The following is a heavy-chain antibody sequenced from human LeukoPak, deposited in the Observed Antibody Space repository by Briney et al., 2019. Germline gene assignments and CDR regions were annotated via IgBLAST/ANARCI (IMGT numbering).Heavy chain of an antibody. D-gene: IGHD3-3*01. V-gene: IGHV4-59*01. Sequence: PSETLSLTCTVSGGSISSYYWSWIRQPPGKGLEWIGNIYYSGSTNYNPSLKSRVTISVDTSKNQFSLKLSSVTAADAAVYYCARAPGYDFWSGYYRRWFDPWGQGTLVTVSS. CDR1: GGSISSYY. J-gene: IGHJ5*02. CDR2: IYYSGST. CDR3: ARAPGYDFWSGYYRRWFDP.